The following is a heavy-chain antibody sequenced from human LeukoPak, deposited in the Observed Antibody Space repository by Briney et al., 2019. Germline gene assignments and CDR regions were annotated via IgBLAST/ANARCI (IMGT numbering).Heavy chain of an antibody. J-gene: IGHJ4*02. V-gene: IGHV1-8*01. Sequence: ASVKVSCKASGYTFTSYDINWVRQATGQGLEWMGWMNPNSGNTGYAQKFQGRVTMTRNTSISTAYMELNRLTSDDTAVYYCAREAGWDPGHYYFDYWGQGTLVTVSS. CDR1: GYTFTSYD. CDR2: MNPNSGNT. D-gene: IGHD1-14*01. CDR3: AREAGWDPGHYYFDY.